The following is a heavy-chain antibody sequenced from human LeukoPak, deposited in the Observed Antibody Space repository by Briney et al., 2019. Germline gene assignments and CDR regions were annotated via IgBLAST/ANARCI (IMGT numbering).Heavy chain of an antibody. J-gene: IGHJ4*02. CDR3: ARNASDSGTSYFDY. CDR1: GGSISSSTSY. V-gene: IGHV4-39*01. D-gene: IGHD1-26*01. Sequence: SSETLSLTCTGSGGSISSSTSYWGWIRQPPGKGLEWIGSIYYSGSTSYNPSLKSRVTISVDTSKKQFSLKLDSVTAADTAVYYCARNASDSGTSYFDYWGQGTLVTVSS. CDR2: IYYSGST.